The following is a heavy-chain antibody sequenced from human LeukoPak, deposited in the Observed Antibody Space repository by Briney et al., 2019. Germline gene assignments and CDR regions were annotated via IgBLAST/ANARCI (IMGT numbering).Heavy chain of an antibody. CDR2: IYYSGST. CDR3: ARAYSSSWYQE. CDR1: GGSISSYY. V-gene: IGHV4-59*12. Sequence: SETLSLTCTVSGGSISSYYWSWIRQPPGKGLEWIGYIYYSGSTNYNPSLKSRVTISVDTSKNQFSLKLSSVTAADTAVYYCARAYSSSWYQEWGQGTLVTVSS. J-gene: IGHJ4*02. D-gene: IGHD6-13*01.